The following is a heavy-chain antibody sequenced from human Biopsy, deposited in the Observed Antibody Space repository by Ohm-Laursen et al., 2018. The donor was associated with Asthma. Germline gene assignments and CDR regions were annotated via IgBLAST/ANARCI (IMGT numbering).Heavy chain of an antibody. CDR2: IKHDGTEK. J-gene: IGHJ1*01. CDR1: GFTFGDYW. V-gene: IGHV3-7*01. CDR3: ARTSHFWSPYHAEHYQL. D-gene: IGHD3-3*02. Sequence: SLRLSCTASGFTFGDYWMSWVRQVPGKGLEWVANIKHDGTEKNHADSLKGRFTISRDNAKNSLYLQMNSLRAEDTAVYYCARTSHFWSPYHAEHYQLWGQGTPVTVSS.